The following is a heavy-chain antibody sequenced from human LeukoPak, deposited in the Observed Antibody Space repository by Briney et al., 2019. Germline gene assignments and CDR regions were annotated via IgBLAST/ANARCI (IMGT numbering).Heavy chain of an antibody. CDR3: AKARGSYYAYDAFDI. D-gene: IGHD1-26*01. CDR1: GFTFSSYA. J-gene: IGHJ3*02. V-gene: IGHV3-23*01. CDR2: ISGSGGST. Sequence: PGGSLRLSCAASGFTFSSYAMSWVSQAPGKGLEWVSAISGSGGSTYYADSVKGRFTISRDNSKNTLYLQMNSLRAEDTAVYYCAKARGSYYAYDAFDIWGQGTMVTASS.